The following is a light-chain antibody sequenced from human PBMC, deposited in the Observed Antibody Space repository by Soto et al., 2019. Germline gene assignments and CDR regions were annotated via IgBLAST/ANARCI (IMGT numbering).Light chain of an antibody. CDR1: QSISSY. CDR3: QQRGNRPHN. CDR2: DAS. J-gene: IGKJ2*01. V-gene: IGKV3-11*01. Sequence: EIVLTQSPATLSLSPGERATLSCRASQSISSYLAWYQQKPGQAPRLLIFDASNRATGIPARFSGSGSGTDFTLTISSLEPEEFAVYFCQQRGNRPHNFGQGTKLEIK.